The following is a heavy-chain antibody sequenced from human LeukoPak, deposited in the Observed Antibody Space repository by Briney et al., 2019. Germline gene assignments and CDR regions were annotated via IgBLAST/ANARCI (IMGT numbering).Heavy chain of an antibody. V-gene: IGHV1-69*04. Sequence: SVKVSCKASGGTFSSYTISWVRQAPGQGLEWMGRIIPILGIANYAQKFQGRVTMTRDTSISTAYMELSRLRSDDTAVYYCARDLDWFDPWGQGTLVTVSS. CDR3: ARDLDWFDP. CDR1: GGTFSSYT. CDR2: IIPILGIA. J-gene: IGHJ5*02.